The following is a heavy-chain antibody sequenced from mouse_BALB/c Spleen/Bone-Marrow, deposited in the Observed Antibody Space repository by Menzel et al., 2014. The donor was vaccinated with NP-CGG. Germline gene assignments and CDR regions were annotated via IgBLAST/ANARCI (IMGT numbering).Heavy chain of an antibody. J-gene: IGHJ4*01. CDR2: ISSGSSTI. CDR3: ARTTYYAMDY. Sequence: EVMLVESGGGLVQPGGSRKLSCAASGFTFSSFGMHWVRQAPEKGLEWVAYISSGSSTIYYADTVEGRFTISRDNPKNTLFLQMTSLRSEDTAMYYCARTTYYAMDYWGQGTSVTVSS. D-gene: IGHD2-12*01. V-gene: IGHV5-17*02. CDR1: GFTFSSFG.